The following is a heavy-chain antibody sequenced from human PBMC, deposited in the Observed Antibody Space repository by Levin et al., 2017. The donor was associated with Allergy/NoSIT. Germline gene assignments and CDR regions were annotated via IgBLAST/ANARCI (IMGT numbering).Heavy chain of an antibody. CDR1: GFTFVDYA. D-gene: IGHD3/OR15-3a*01. Sequence: SLKISCAASGFTFVDYAMHWVRQAPGKGLEWVSGISWNGRNTDYAHSVKGRFTISRDNAKSSLYLEINSLRAEDTALYYCVKDMRMLFSFMDVWGQGTTVTVSS. CDR3: VKDMRMLFSFMDV. CDR2: ISWNGRNT. J-gene: IGHJ6*02. V-gene: IGHV3-9*01.